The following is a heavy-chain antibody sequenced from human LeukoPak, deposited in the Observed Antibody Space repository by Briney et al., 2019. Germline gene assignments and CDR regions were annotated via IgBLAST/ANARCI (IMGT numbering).Heavy chain of an antibody. CDR1: GFTFSDYY. V-gene: IGHV3-11*03. D-gene: IGHD2-21*02. CDR3: ARARGNCGGDCYPFDY. Sequence: GGPLRLSCAASGFTFSDYYMSWIRQAPGKGLEWVSYISSSSSYTNYADSVKGRFTISRDNAKNSLYLQMNSLRAEDTAVYYCARARGNCGGDCYPFDYWGQGTLVTVSS. J-gene: IGHJ4*02. CDR2: ISSSSSYT.